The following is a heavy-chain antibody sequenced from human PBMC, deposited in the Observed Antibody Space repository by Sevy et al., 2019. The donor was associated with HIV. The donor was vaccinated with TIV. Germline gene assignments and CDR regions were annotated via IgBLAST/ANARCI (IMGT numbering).Heavy chain of an antibody. CDR2: IGTLGDT. D-gene: IGHD2-21*01. J-gene: IGHJ4*02. CDR1: GFSFSDSD. Sequence: GGSLRLSCAGYGFSFSDSDMHWVRHPTGKSLEWISSIGTLGDTFYADSLKGRFTISRDNAKSSLYLQMSNLRAGDTALYYCVRGLQTHCDRTACPLDHWGQGTLVTVSS. CDR3: VRGLQTHCDRTACPLDH. V-gene: IGHV3-13*01.